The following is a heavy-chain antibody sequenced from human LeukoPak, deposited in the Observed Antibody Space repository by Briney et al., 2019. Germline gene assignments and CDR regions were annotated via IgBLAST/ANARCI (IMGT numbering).Heavy chain of an antibody. J-gene: IGHJ6*03. V-gene: IGHV4-4*07. Sequence: PSETLSLTCTVSGGSISSYYWSWIRQSAGKGLEWIGHIYKSGTTNFNPSLTSRVTMSLDTSRNQFSLKLRSVTAADTAVYFCARSFLDYMDVWGKGTTVTVSS. D-gene: IGHD2/OR15-2a*01. CDR2: IYKSGTT. CDR3: ARSFLDYMDV. CDR1: GGSISSYY.